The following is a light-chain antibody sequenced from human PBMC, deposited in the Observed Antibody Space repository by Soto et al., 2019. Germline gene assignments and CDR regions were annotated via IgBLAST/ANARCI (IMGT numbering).Light chain of an antibody. Sequence: EIVLTQSPGTLSLSPGERVALSCKTSQTVTFSYLAWYQQKPGQAPRLLIFGASTRATGIPGRFRGSGSGTDFTLTISRLEPEDFAVYYCQQYGSSGTFGQGTKVDI. CDR2: GAS. V-gene: IGKV3-20*01. CDR3: QQYGSSGT. J-gene: IGKJ1*01. CDR1: QTVTFSY.